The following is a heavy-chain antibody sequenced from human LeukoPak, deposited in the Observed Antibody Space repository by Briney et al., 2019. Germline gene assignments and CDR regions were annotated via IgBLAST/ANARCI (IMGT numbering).Heavy chain of an antibody. J-gene: IGHJ4*02. CDR3: APGGLWGTRLFDY. V-gene: IGHV3-23*01. D-gene: IGHD4/OR15-4a*01. Sequence: GGSLRLSCAASGFTFSSYAMSWIRQAPGKGLEWVSVISGSGGNTYYADSVKGRFTISRGNSKTTLYLQMNSLRAEDTAVYYCAPGGLWGTRLFDYWGQGTLVTVSS. CDR1: GFTFSSYA. CDR2: ISGSGGNT.